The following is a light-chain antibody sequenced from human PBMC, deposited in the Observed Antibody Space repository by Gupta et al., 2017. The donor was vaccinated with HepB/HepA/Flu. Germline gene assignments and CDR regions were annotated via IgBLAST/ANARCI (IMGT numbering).Light chain of an antibody. V-gene: IGKV1-39*01. J-gene: IGKJ1*01. Sequence: DIHMTQSPSSLSASVGDRVTITCRASQNILSYLNWYQQKPGKAPKVLILSASHLQSGVPLRFSGSGSGTEFSLTINSLHPEDFAAYYCQQGVNTPWTFGQGTKVEI. CDR1: QNILSY. CDR3: QQGVNTPWT. CDR2: SAS.